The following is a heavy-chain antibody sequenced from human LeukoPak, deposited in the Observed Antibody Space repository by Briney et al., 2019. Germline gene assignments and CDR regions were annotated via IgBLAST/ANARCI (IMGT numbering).Heavy chain of an antibody. CDR2: IRYDGSNK. Sequence: TAGSLRLSCAASGFTFGSYGMHWVRQAPGKGLEWVAFIRYDGSNKYYADSVKGRFTISRDNSKNTLYLQMNSLRAEDTAVYYCAKDPYRIAVAGTGPDYWGQGTLVTVSS. CDR3: AKDPYRIAVAGTGPDY. J-gene: IGHJ4*02. D-gene: IGHD6-19*01. CDR1: GFTFGSYG. V-gene: IGHV3-30*02.